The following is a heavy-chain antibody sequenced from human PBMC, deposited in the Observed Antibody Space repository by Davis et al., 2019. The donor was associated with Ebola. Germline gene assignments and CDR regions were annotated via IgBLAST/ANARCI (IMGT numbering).Heavy chain of an antibody. J-gene: IGHJ4*02. V-gene: IGHV3-33*01. D-gene: IGHD3-10*01. Sequence: GESLKISCAASGFTFSSYGMHWVRQAPGKGLEWVAVIWYDGSNKYYADSVKGRFTISRDNSKNTLYLQMNSLRAEDTAVYYCARDGYGSGSNYYFDYWGQGTLVTVSS. CDR2: IWYDGSNK. CDR3: ARDGYGSGSNYYFDY. CDR1: GFTFSSYG.